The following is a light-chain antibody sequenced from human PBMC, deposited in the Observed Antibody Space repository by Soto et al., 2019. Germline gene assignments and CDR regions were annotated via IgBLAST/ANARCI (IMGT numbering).Light chain of an antibody. CDR1: QSVSSSY. Sequence: ETVLTQSPGTLSLSPGERATLSCRASQSVSSSYLAWYQQKPGQAPRLLIYDASSRATGIPDRFSGSGSGKDFTLTISRLEPDDFAVYCCQQYVRSPPSWTFGQGTTVEIK. CDR3: QQYVRSPPSWT. V-gene: IGKV3-20*01. J-gene: IGKJ1*01. CDR2: DAS.